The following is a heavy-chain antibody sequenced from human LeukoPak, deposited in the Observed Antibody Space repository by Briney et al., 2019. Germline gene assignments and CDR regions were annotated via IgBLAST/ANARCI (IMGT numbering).Heavy chain of an antibody. CDR1: GGSISSGSYY. Sequence: SETLSLTCTVSGGSISSGSYYWSWIQQPAGKGLEWIGRIYTSGSTNYNPSLKSRVTISVDTSKNQFSLKLSSVTAADTAVYYCASLQSNSYYYYYMDVWGKGTTVTVSS. V-gene: IGHV4-61*02. CDR3: ASLQSNSYYYYYMDV. D-gene: IGHD4-11*01. CDR2: IYTSGST. J-gene: IGHJ6*03.